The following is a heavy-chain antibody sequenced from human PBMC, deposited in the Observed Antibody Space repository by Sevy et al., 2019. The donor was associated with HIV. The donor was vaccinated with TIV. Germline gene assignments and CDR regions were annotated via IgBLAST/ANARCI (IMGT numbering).Heavy chain of an antibody. CDR3: ARRRTRLCISSSRPFDY. J-gene: IGHJ4*02. D-gene: IGHD6-6*01. CDR2: MNPNSGDT. CDR1: GYTFTNYD. V-gene: IGHV1-8*01. Sequence: ASVKVSCKASGYTFTNYDITWVRQATGQGLEWVGWMNPNSGDTGYAQKFQGRITMTRNTSISTVYLELSSLRSDDTAVYYCARRRTRLCISSSRPFDYWGQGSLVTVSS.